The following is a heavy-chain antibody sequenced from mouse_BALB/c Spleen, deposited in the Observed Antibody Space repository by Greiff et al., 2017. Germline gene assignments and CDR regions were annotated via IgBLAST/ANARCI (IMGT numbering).Heavy chain of an antibody. Sequence: EVKLQESGPELVKPGASVKVSCKASGYAFTSYNMYWVKQSHGKSLEWIGYIDPYNGGTSYNQKFKGKATLTVDKSSSTAYMQLKSLTSEDSAVYYCARDGYGSSSHFDYWGQGTTLTVSS. J-gene: IGHJ2*01. CDR3: ARDGYGSSSHFDY. CDR2: IDPYNGGT. V-gene: IGHV1S135*01. D-gene: IGHD1-1*01. CDR1: GYAFTSYN.